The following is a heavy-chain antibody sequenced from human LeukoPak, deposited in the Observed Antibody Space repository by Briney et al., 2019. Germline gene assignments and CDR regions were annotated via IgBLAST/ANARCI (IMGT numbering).Heavy chain of an antibody. V-gene: IGHV3-53*01. D-gene: IGHD2-2*01. Sequence: GSLRLSCAASGFTVSSNYMSWVRQAPGKGLEWVSVIYSGGSTYYADSVKGRFTISRDNSKNTLYLQMNSLRAEDTAVYYCAKGYCSSTSCYLFDYWGQGTLVTVSS. J-gene: IGHJ4*02. CDR1: GFTVSSNY. CDR2: IYSGGST. CDR3: AKGYCSSTSCYLFDY.